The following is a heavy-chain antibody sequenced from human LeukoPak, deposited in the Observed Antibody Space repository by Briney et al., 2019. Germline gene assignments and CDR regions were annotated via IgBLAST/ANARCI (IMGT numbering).Heavy chain of an antibody. Sequence: GGSLRLSCAASGFTFSSYDMHWVRQATGKGLEWVSAIGTAGDTYYPGSVKGRFTISRDNAKNSLYLQMNSLRAEDTAVYYCARASGSISRSVWFDPWGQGTLVTVSS. CDR2: IGTAGDT. J-gene: IGHJ5*02. CDR1: GFTFSSYD. V-gene: IGHV3-13*01. D-gene: IGHD1-26*01. CDR3: ARASGSISRSVWFDP.